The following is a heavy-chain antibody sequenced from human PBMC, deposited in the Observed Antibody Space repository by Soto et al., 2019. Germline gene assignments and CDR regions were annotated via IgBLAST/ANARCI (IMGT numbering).Heavy chain of an antibody. Sequence: EVQLVESGGGLVQPGESLRLSCAASGFTFDYYWMHWVRQAPGKGLVWVSRVHSGGTTTTYADSVKGRFTISRDNARNTVSMQTSRLRAEEAAIYYCARGDRGGFDLWGHGTMFTVSS. D-gene: IGHD3-16*01. J-gene: IGHJ3*01. V-gene: IGHV3-74*01. CDR1: GFTFDYYW. CDR2: VHSGGTTT. CDR3: ARGDRGGFDL.